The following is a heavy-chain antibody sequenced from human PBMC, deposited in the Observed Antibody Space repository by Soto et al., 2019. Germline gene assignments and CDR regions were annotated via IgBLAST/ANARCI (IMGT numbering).Heavy chain of an antibody. D-gene: IGHD6-19*01. J-gene: IGHJ4*02. CDR2: ISGSGGST. CDR3: AKARFRDSSMFLLDY. V-gene: IGHV3-23*01. Sequence: GGSLRLSCAASGFTFSSYAMSWVRQAPGKGLEWVSAISGSGGSTYYADSVKGRFTISGDNSKNTLYLQMNSLRAEDTAVYYCAKARFRDSSMFLLDYWGQGTLVTVSS. CDR1: GFTFSSYA.